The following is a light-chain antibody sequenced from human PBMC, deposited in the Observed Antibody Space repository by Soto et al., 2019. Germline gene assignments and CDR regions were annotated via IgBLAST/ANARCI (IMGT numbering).Light chain of an antibody. V-gene: IGLV2-14*01. Sequence: QSALTQPASVSGSPGQSITISCTGTSSDVGGYNYVSWYQQHPGKAPKLMIYEVSNRPSGVSNRFSGSKSGNTASLTISGLPAEDEADYYCSSYTSSSTPVFGGGTQLTVL. CDR2: EVS. CDR3: SSYTSSSTPV. CDR1: SSDVGGYNY. J-gene: IGLJ2*01.